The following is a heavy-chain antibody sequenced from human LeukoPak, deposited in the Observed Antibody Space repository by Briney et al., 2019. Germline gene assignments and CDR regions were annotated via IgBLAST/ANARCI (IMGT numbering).Heavy chain of an antibody. J-gene: IGHJ6*02. CDR1: GYSFTSYW. V-gene: IGHV5-51*01. CDR2: VQPYDSAT. D-gene: IGHD1-26*01. CDR3: ARQFEWGVWPQYYHAMDV. Sequence: GESLKISCNISGYSFTSYWIGWVRQMTGEGLQWVGSVQPYDSATKYGPSFQGLVTISVDKSISTAYLQWRSLKASDTAKYYCARQFEWGVWPQYYHAMDVWGQGTAVTVSS.